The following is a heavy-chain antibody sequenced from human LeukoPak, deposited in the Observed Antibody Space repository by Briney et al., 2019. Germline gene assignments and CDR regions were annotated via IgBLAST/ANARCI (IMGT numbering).Heavy chain of an antibody. V-gene: IGHV1-69*13. CDR2: IIPIFGTA. J-gene: IGHJ3*02. Sequence: SVKVSCKASGYTFTSYYMHWVRQAPGQGLEWMGGIIPIFGTANYAQKFQGRVTITADESTSTAYMELSSLRPEDTAVYYCARASMIVVVMTYDAFDIWGQGTMVTVSS. D-gene: IGHD3-22*01. CDR1: GYTFTSYY. CDR3: ARASMIVVVMTYDAFDI.